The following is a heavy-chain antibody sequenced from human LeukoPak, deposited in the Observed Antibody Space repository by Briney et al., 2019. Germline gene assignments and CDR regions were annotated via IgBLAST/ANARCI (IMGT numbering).Heavy chain of an antibody. Sequence: GGSLRLSCAASGFTVSSNYMSWVRQAPGKGLEWVSGIYSGGSTYYADSLKGRFTISRDNSKNTLYLQMNSMRAEDTAVYYCAREEVGGGSYAFDYYYYMDVWGKGTTVTVFS. CDR2: IYSGGST. J-gene: IGHJ6*03. CDR1: GFTVSSNY. CDR3: AREEVGGGSYAFDYYYYMDV. V-gene: IGHV3-53*01. D-gene: IGHD1-26*01.